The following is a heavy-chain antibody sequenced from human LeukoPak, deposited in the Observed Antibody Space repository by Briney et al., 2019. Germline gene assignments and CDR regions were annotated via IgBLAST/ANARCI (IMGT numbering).Heavy chain of an antibody. CDR3: ASHLSYSSWFDP. CDR2: ISYDGSNK. V-gene: IGHV3-30-3*01. J-gene: IGHJ5*02. CDR1: GFTFSSYA. D-gene: IGHD2-21*01. Sequence: GGSLRLSCAASGFTFSSYAMHWVRQAPGKGLEWVAVISYDGSNKYYADSVKGRFTISRDNSKNTLYLQMNSLRAEDTAAYYCASHLSYSSWFDPWGQGTLVTVSS.